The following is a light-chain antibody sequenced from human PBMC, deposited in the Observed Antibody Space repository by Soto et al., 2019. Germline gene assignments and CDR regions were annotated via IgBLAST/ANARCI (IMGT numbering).Light chain of an antibody. CDR3: GPYNSYWP. Sequence: QMALSPVTLCSSEGDRVALACRASQRIGSWLAWYEQKPGKAPKLLIYDASSLESGVPSRFRGRGSGTEFTLTLSSLQPDEFATKSCGPYNSYWPFGQG. CDR1: QRIGSW. V-gene: IGKV1-5*01. J-gene: IGKJ5*01. CDR2: DAS.